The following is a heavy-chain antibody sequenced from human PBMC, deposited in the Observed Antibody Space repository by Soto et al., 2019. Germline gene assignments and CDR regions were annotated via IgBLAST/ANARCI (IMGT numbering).Heavy chain of an antibody. CDR2: IWYDGSNK. D-gene: IGHD6-19*01. CDR3: ARERRSSRHNWFDP. J-gene: IGHJ5*02. Sequence: GALRLSCAASGFTFSSYGMHWVRQAPGKGLEWVAVIWYDGSNKYYADSVKGRFTISRDNSKNTLYLQMNSLRAEDTAVYYCARERRSSRHNWFDPWGQGTLVTVSS. V-gene: IGHV3-33*01. CDR1: GFTFSSYG.